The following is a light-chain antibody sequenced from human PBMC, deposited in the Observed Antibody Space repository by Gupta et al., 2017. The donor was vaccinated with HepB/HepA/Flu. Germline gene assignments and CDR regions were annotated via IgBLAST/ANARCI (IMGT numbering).Light chain of an antibody. CDR1: QSISSY. V-gene: IGKV1-39*01. J-gene: IGKJ2*01. Sequence: EIPETQSPSSLSASVGDRVTITCRASQSISSYLNWYQQKPGKAPKLLIYAASSLQSGVPSRFSGSGSGTDFTLTISSLQPEDFATYYCQQSYSTPRTFGQGTKLEIK. CDR3: QQSYSTPRT. CDR2: AAS.